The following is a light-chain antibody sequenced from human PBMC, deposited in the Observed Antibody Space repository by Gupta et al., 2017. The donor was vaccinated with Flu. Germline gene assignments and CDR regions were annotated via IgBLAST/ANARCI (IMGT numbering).Light chain of an antibody. J-gene: IGLJ2*01. CDR3: GTWDNILNTVV. V-gene: IGLV1-51*02. CDR1: SSNIGRNY. CDR2: ENN. Sequence: VTISCAGSSSNIGRNYVSWYQHLPGTAPKLVMYENNRRPSEIPDRFSGSKSGTSATFGIADVQTGDEATYYCGTWDNILNTVVFGGGTDLTVL.